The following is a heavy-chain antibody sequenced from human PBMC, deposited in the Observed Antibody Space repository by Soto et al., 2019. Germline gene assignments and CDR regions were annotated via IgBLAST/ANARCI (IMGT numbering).Heavy chain of an antibody. J-gene: IGHJ5*01. CDR1: GGSISSYY. CDR3: ARAGHCRGGSCYRFDP. Sequence: SETLSLTCTVSGGSISSYYWSWIRQPPGKGLEWIGYIYYSGSTNYNPSLKSRVTISVDTSKNQFSLKLSSVTAADTAVYYCARAGHCRGGSCYRFDPWGQGTLVTVSS. V-gene: IGHV4-59*01. D-gene: IGHD2-15*01. CDR2: IYYSGST.